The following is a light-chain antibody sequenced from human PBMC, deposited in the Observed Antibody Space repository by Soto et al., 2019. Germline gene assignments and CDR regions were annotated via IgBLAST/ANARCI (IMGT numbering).Light chain of an antibody. CDR2: DAS. Sequence: IVLTQSPGTLSLSPGERATLSCRASQSFSSTYLAWYQQKPGQAPRLLIYDASNRATGIPDRFSGSGSGTDFTLTISSLEPEDFAVYYCQQRSNWPWTFGQGTKVDIK. CDR1: QSFSSTY. V-gene: IGKV3D-20*02. CDR3: QQRSNWPWT. J-gene: IGKJ1*01.